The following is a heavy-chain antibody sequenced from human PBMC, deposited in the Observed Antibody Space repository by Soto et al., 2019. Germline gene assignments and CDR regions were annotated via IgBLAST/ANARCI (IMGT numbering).Heavy chain of an antibody. Sequence: KPSETLSLTCAVSGYSISNGYSWGCIRQPPGKGLEWIATIYHTGRSYYNPSLKSRFTISVNASNNQFSLKLTSVTAADTAVYYCARTGFGTGWCFDYWGQGALVTVSS. CDR2: IYHTGRS. CDR1: GYSISNGYS. CDR3: ARTGFGTGWCFDY. V-gene: IGHV4-38-2*01. D-gene: IGHD6-19*01. J-gene: IGHJ4*02.